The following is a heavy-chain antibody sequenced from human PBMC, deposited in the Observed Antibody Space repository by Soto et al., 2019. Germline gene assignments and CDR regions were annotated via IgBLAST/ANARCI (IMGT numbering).Heavy chain of an antibody. CDR3: AREGDIAARPEDNWFDP. J-gene: IGHJ5*02. CDR2: IDPSDSYT. CDR1: GYSFTSYW. Sequence: SLKISCKGSGYSFTSYWISWVRQMPGKGLEWMGRIDPSDSYTNYSPSFQGHVTISADKSISTAYLQWSSLKASDTAMYYCAREGDIAARPEDNWFDPWGQGTLVTVSS. V-gene: IGHV5-10-1*01. D-gene: IGHD6-6*01.